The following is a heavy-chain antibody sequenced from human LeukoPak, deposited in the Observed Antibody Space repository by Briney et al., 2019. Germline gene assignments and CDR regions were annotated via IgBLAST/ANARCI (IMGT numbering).Heavy chain of an antibody. CDR2: IYYSGST. CDR1: GGSISGYY. V-gene: IGHV4-59*08. J-gene: IGHJ4*02. D-gene: IGHD3-10*01. CDR3: ARHKPTGSYPLEL. Sequence: SETLSLTCTVSGGSISGYYWSWLRQPPGKGLEWIGQIYYSGSTNYNPSLRSRLPISLDTSTSQFSLRLSSVPATDTAVYYRARHKPTGSYPLELWGQGTLVTVSS.